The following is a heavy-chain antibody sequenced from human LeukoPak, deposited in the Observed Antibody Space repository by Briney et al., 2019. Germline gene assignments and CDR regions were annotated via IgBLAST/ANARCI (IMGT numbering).Heavy chain of an antibody. CDR1: GGSISSYY. CDR2: IYYSGST. CDR3: ARAKPGPSSYYYYYMDV. J-gene: IGHJ6*03. Sequence: PSETLSLTCTVSGGSISSYYWSWIRQPPGKGLAWIGYIYYSGSTNYNPSLTSRVTISVDTSKNQFSLKLSSVTAADTAVYYCARAKPGPSSYYYYYMDVWGKGTTVTVSS. V-gene: IGHV4-59*01.